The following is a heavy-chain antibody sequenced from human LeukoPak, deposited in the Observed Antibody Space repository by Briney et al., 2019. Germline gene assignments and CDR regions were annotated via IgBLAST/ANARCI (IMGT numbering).Heavy chain of an antibody. CDR3: AREAAVAGHRTPNDY. D-gene: IGHD6-19*01. J-gene: IGHJ4*02. CDR2: IYHSGST. CDR1: GYSICSGYY. Sequence: TSETLSLTCTVSGYSICSGYYWGWIRPPPGKGLEWIGSIYHSGSTYYNPSLKSRVTISVDTSKNQFSLQLNSVTPEDTAVYYCAREAAVAGHRTPNDYWSQGTLVTVSS. V-gene: IGHV4-38-2*02.